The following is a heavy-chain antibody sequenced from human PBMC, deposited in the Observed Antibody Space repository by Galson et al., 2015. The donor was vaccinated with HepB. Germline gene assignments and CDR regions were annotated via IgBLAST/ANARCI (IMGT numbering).Heavy chain of an antibody. J-gene: IGHJ4*02. CDR1: GFTFSTYA. Sequence: SLRLSCAASGFTFSTYAMRWVRQAPGKGLEWVSSIGRSGGSTFYADSVKGRFTIARDNSKNTLYLQMNSLRAEDTAVYYCAKGSFCSSTSCLFDYWGQGTLVTVSS. CDR2: IGRSGGST. V-gene: IGHV3-23*01. CDR3: AKGSFCSSTSCLFDY. D-gene: IGHD2-2*01.